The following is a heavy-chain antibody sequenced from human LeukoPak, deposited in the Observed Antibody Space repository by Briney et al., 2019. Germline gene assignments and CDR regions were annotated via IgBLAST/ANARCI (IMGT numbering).Heavy chain of an antibody. CDR3: ARDLRDGSSWVDY. D-gene: IGHD6-13*01. V-gene: IGHV1-2*02. CDR2: INPNSGGT. CDR1: GYTFTGYY. J-gene: IGHJ4*02. Sequence: EASVKVSCKASGYTFTGYYMHWVRQAPGQGLEWVGWINPNSGGTNYAQKFQGRVTMTTDTFTSTAYMDLRSLRSDDTAVYYCARDLRDGSSWVDYWGQGTLVTVSS.